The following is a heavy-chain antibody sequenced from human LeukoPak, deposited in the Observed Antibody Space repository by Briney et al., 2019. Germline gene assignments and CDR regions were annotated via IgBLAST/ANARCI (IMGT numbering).Heavy chain of an antibody. J-gene: IGHJ4*02. CDR1: GFTFSSYE. Sequence: GGSLRLSCAASGFTFSSYEMNWVRQAPGKGLEWVSYISSSGSTIYYADSVKGRFTISRDNAKNSLYLQMNSLRAEDTAVYYCARTDFGKFDYWGQGTLVTVSS. D-gene: IGHD3-3*01. CDR3: ARTDFGKFDY. CDR2: ISSSGSTI. V-gene: IGHV3-48*03.